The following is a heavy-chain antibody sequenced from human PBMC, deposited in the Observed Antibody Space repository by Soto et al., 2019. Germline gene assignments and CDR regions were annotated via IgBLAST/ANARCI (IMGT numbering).Heavy chain of an antibody. CDR1: GFTFSSYS. CDR3: ATRSRGYSGYMKY. Sequence: EVQLVESGGGLVQPGGSLRLSCAASGFTFSSYSMSWVRQTPGKGLEWVSHISGGSSLIYYADSVKGRFTISRDNAENSLYLQMNSLRAEDTAVYYCATRSRGYSGYMKYWGQGTVVTVSS. V-gene: IGHV3-48*01. CDR2: ISGGSSLI. J-gene: IGHJ4*02. D-gene: IGHD5-12*01.